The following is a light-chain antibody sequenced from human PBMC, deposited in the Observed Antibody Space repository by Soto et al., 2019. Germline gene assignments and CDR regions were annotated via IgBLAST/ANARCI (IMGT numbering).Light chain of an antibody. V-gene: IGLV1-44*01. Sequence: QSVLTQSPSASATPGQRVTISCSGSRSNIGTYPVDWYQQLPGTAPTLLIFRNHQRPSGVPDRFSGSKSGTSASLAISGPQSEDEADYYCAAWDDSLRAVVFGGGTKLTVL. CDR3: AAWDDSLRAVV. CDR1: RSNIGTYP. CDR2: RNH. J-gene: IGLJ2*01.